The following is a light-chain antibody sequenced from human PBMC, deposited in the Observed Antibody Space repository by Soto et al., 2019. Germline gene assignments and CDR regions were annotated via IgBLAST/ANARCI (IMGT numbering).Light chain of an antibody. Sequence: HSALTHPASVSGSPGQSITISCTGTISDVGSYNLVSWYQQHPGKAPKLMIYEGSKRPSGVSNRFSGSKSGNTASLTISGLQAEDEADYYCCSYAGSSTYVFGTGTKSPS. V-gene: IGLV2-23*01. J-gene: IGLJ1*01. CDR2: EGS. CDR1: ISDVGSYNL. CDR3: CSYAGSSTYV.